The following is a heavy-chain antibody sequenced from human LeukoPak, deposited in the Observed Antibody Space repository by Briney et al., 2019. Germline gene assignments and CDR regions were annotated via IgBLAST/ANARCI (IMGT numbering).Heavy chain of an antibody. J-gene: IGHJ4*02. CDR1: GYTFTSYD. Sequence: GASVKVSCKASGYTFTSYDINWVRQATGQGLEWMGWMNPNSGNTGYAQKFQGRVTMTRNTSISTAYMELSSLRSEDTAVYYCARSPKYYYDSSGYYLFDYWGQGTLVTVSS. CDR2: MNPNSGNT. V-gene: IGHV1-8*01. CDR3: ARSPKYYYDSSGYYLFDY. D-gene: IGHD3-22*01.